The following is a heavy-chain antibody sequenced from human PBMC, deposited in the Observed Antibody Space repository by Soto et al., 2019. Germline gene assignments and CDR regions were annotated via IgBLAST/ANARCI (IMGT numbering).Heavy chain of an antibody. CDR1: GYTFTSYD. V-gene: IGHV1-8*01. J-gene: IGHJ6*03. D-gene: IGHD6-6*01. CDR3: ARFRLPPSLVYYYYYYMDV. Sequence: ASVKVSCKASGYTFTSYDINWVRQATGQGLEWMGWMNPNSGNTGYAQKFQGRVTMTRNTSISTAYMELSSLRSEDTAVYYCARFRLPPSLVYYYYYYMDVWGKGTTVTVSS. CDR2: MNPNSGNT.